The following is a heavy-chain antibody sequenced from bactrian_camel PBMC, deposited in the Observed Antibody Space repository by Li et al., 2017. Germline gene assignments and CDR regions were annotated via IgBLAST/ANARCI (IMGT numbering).Heavy chain of an antibody. CDR2: INSGGGST. J-gene: IGHJ7*01. V-gene: IGHV3S40*01. CDR1: GFTFSRYA. D-gene: IGHD6*01. Sequence: VQLVESGGGLVQPGGSLRLSCAASGFTFSRYAIHWVRRAPGKGLEWVSAINSGGGSTFYAGSVKGRFTISRDNAKNTVYLQLNSLKTEDMAMYYCAAIVSDARWYDYGMWHWGKGTQSPSP.